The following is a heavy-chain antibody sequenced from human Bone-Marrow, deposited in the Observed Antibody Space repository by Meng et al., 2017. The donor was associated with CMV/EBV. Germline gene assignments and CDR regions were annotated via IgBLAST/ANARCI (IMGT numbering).Heavy chain of an antibody. CDR3: ARRGPRALGMDV. CDR1: GGSISSGGYY. J-gene: IGHJ6*02. Sequence: LRLCCTVSGGSISSGGYYWSWIRQHPGKGLEWIGYIYYSGSTYYNPSLKSRVTISVDTSKNQFSLKLSSVTAADTAVYYCARRGPRALGMDVWGQGTTVTVSS. D-gene: IGHD3-10*01. CDR2: IYYSGST. V-gene: IGHV4-31*03.